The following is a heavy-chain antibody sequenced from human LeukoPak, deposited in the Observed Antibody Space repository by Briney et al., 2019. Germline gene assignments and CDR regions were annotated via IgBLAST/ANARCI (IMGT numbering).Heavy chain of an antibody. CDR2: INPNSGGT. CDR3: ARDYNYDSSDYYFDY. V-gene: IGHV1-2*02. CDR1: GYTFTGYY. Sequence: EASVKVSCKASGYTFTGYYMHWVRQAPGQGLEWMGWINPNSGGTNYAQKFQGRVTMTRDTSISTAYMELSRLRSDDTAVYYCARDYNYDSSDYYFDYWGQGTLVTVSS. J-gene: IGHJ4*02. D-gene: IGHD3-22*01.